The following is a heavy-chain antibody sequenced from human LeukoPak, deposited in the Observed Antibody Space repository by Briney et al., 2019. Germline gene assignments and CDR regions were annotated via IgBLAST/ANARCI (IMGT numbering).Heavy chain of an antibody. V-gene: IGHV3-33*06. CDR2: IWYDGSNK. CDR3: AKWNCGGDCYYGY. D-gene: IGHD2-21*02. CDR1: GFTFSSYG. Sequence: GGSLRLSCAASGFTFSSYGMHWVRQAPGKGLEWVAVIWYDGSNKYYADSVRGRFTISRDNSKNTLYLQMNSLRAEDTAVYYCAKWNCGGDCYYGYWGQGTLVTVSS. J-gene: IGHJ4*02.